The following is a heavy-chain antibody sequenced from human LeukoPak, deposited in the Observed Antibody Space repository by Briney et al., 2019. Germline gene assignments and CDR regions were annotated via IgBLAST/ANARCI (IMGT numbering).Heavy chain of an antibody. CDR2: IIPILGIA. Sequence: GGSVKVSCKASGGTFSSYVISWVRQAPGQGLEWMGRIIPILGIANYAQKFQGRVTITADKSTSTAYMELSSLRSEDTAVYYCARTVLVVTAIPFDYWGQGTLVTVSS. J-gene: IGHJ4*02. V-gene: IGHV1-69*04. CDR3: ARTVLVVTAIPFDY. D-gene: IGHD2-21*02. CDR1: GGTFSSYV.